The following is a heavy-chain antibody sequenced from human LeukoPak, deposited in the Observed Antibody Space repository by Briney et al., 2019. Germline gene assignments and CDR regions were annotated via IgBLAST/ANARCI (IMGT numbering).Heavy chain of an antibody. V-gene: IGHV4-34*01. CDR2: INHSGST. CDR1: GGSFSGYY. Sequence: SETLSLTCAVYGGSFSGYYWSWIRQPPGKGLEWIGEINHSGSTNYNPSLKSRVTISVDTSKNQFSLKLSSVTAADTAVYYCARGALERRPRFDPWGQGTLVTVSS. J-gene: IGHJ5*02. D-gene: IGHD1-1*01. CDR3: ARGALERRPRFDP.